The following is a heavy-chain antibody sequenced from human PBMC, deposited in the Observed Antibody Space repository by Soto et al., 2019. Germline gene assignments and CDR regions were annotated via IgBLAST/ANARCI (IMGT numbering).Heavy chain of an antibody. Sequence: PSETLSLTCTVSGGSIISGDYYWNLIRQAPGKGLEWIGNIYYSGNTDCNPSLKSRVTISVDTSKNQFSLKLSSVTAADTAVYYCAAGGGLPRYYWGQGTLVT. CDR1: GGSIISGDYY. D-gene: IGHD5-12*01. CDR3: AAGGGLPRYY. J-gene: IGHJ4*02. V-gene: IGHV4-30-4*01. CDR2: IYYSGNT.